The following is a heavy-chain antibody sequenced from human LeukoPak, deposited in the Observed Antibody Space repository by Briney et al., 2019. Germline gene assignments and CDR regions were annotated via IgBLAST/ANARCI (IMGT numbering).Heavy chain of an antibody. J-gene: IGHJ3*02. CDR1: GYTFISYG. CDR3: GVDILTGYGAFDI. D-gene: IGHD3-9*01. CDR2: ISAYNGHT. V-gene: IGHV1-18*01. Sequence: AVKVSCKASGYTFISYGISWVLQAPGQGLEWIGWISAYNGHTNYAQKLQGRVTMTTDTSTSTAYMELRSLRTDDTAVYYCGVDILTGYGAFDIWGQGTMVTDSS.